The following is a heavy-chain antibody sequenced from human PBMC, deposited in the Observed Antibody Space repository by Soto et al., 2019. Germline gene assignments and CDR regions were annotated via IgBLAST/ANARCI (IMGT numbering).Heavy chain of an antibody. Sequence: GASVKVSCKASGGTFSSYAISWVRQAPGQGLEWMGGIIPIFGTANYAQKFQGRVTITADESTSTAYMELSSLRFEDTAVYYCARDREHRYYDFWSGDSPGMDVWGQGTTVTVSS. CDR1: GGTFSSYA. J-gene: IGHJ6*02. CDR2: IIPIFGTA. D-gene: IGHD3-3*01. V-gene: IGHV1-69*13. CDR3: ARDREHRYYDFWSGDSPGMDV.